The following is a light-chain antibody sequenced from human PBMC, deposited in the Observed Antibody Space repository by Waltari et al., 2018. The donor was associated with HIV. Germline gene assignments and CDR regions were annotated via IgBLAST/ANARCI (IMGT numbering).Light chain of an antibody. CDR2: DVT. V-gene: IGLV2-11*01. CDR3: QSYDSSLSSYV. CDR1: SSDVGGFNY. Sequence: QSALTQPRSVSGSPGQSVTISCTGTSSDVGGFNYVSWYQQYPGRAPKLMIYDVTKRPSGVPDRFSGSKSGNTASLTISGLQAEDEADYYCQSYDSSLSSYVFGTGTKVTVL. J-gene: IGLJ1*01.